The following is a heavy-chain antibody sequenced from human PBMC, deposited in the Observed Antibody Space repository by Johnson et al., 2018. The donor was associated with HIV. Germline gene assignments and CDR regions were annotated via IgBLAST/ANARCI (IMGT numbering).Heavy chain of an antibody. CDR1: GFTLSTYG. CDR3: AKDRNWGRLFDI. Sequence: VQLVESGGGVVQPGRSLRLSCVASGFTLSTYGMHWVRQAPGKGLEWVAGMSYDGSNKYYADSVKGRFTISRDSSKNTLYLQMNSLRPEDTAVYYCAKDRNWGRLFDIWGQGTMVTVPS. CDR2: MSYDGSNK. V-gene: IGHV3-30*18. J-gene: IGHJ3*02. D-gene: IGHD7-27*01.